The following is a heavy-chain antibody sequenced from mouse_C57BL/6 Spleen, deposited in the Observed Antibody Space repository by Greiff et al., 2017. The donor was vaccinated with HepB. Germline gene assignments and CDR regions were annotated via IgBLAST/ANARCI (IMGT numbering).Heavy chain of an antibody. V-gene: IGHV2-2*01. J-gene: IGHJ4*01. D-gene: IGHD4-1*01. CDR2: IWSGGST. Sequence: VQLKESGPGLVQPSQSLSITCTVSGFSLTSYGVHWVRQSPGKGLEWLGVIWSGGSTDYNAAFISRLSISKDNSKSQVFFKMNSLQADDTAIYYCARSANWDPLYAMDYWGQGTSVTVSS. CDR3: ARSANWDPLYAMDY. CDR1: GFSLTSYG.